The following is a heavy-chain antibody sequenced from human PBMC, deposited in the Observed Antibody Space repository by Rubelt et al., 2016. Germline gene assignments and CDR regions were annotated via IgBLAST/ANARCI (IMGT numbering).Heavy chain of an antibody. J-gene: IGHJ4*02. CDR1: GYSFTSYW. CDR3: ARSSGTTVTTVDY. Sequence: EVQLVQSGAEVKKPGESLRISCKGSGYSFTSYWLSWVRQMPGKDLEWLGRIDPSDSYTNYSPSFQGHVTISDDKSISTAYLQWSSLKASDTAMYYCARSSGTTVTTVDYWGQGTLVTVSS. CDR2: IDPSDSYT. V-gene: IGHV5-10-1*01. D-gene: IGHD4-17*01.